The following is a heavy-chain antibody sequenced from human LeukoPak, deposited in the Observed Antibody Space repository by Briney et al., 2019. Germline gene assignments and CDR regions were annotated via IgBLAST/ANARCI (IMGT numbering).Heavy chain of an antibody. Sequence: SETLSLTCAVYGGSFSGYYWSWIRQPPGKGLEWIGSIYYSGSTYYNPSLKSRVTISVDTSKNQFSLKLSSVTAADTAVYYCARDNTGGYYYYYYMDVWGKGTTVTVSS. V-gene: IGHV4-34*01. CDR1: GGSFSGYY. J-gene: IGHJ6*03. CDR3: ARDNTGGYYYYYYMDV. D-gene: IGHD2/OR15-2a*01. CDR2: IYYSGST.